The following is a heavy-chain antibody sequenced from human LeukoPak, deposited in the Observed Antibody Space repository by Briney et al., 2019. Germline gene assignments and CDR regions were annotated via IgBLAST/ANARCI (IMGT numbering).Heavy chain of an antibody. D-gene: IGHD5-18*01. J-gene: IGHJ4*02. Sequence: GGSLRLSCAASGFTFSSYSVHWVRQAPGKGLEWVALTSYDGSNKYYADSVKGRFTISRDNSKNTLYLQMNSLRTEDTAMYYCAKDMGYTFGHAFDYWGQGTLVSVSS. V-gene: IGHV3-30-3*01. CDR3: AKDMGYTFGHAFDY. CDR2: TSYDGSNK. CDR1: GFTFSSYS.